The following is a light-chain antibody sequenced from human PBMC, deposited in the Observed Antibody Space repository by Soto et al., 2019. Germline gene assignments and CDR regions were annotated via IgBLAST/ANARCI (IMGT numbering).Light chain of an antibody. CDR3: QQYADWPKT. Sequence: EIVLTQSPGTLSLSPGERATLSCRASQSVSSSYLAWYQQRPGQAPRLLIYGASNRATGIPDRFSGSGSGTEFTLTISSLQSEDVAVYFCQQYADWPKTFGQGTKVDIK. V-gene: IGKV3-20*01. J-gene: IGKJ1*01. CDR1: QSVSSSY. CDR2: GAS.